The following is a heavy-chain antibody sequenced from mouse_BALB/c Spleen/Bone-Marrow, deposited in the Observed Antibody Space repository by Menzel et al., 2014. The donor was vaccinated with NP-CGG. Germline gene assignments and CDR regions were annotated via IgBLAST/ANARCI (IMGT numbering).Heavy chain of an antibody. V-gene: IGHV1-67*01. CDR1: RYTFTDYA. CDR2: ISTYYGNA. J-gene: IGHJ3*01. Sequence: QVHVKQSGPELVRPGVSVKISCKGSRYTFTDYAMHWVKQSHAKSLEWIGVISTYYGNANYNQKFKGKATMTVDKSSSTAYMELARLTSEDSAVYYCTRGGRYDEGAYWGQGTLVTVSA. CDR3: TRGGRYDEGAY. D-gene: IGHD2-14*01.